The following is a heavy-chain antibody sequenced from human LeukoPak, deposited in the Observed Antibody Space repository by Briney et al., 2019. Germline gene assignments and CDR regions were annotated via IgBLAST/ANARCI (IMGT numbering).Heavy chain of an antibody. Sequence: GGSLRLSCAASGLTLSDYFMDWVRQAPGKWLEWVGRTRNKANSYSTEYAASVKGRFIISRDESKNSLYLQMNSLKTEDTAVYYCARGYDGSANDAFHIWGQGTMVTVSS. V-gene: IGHV3-72*01. CDR1: GLTLSDYF. CDR3: ARGYDGSANDAFHI. D-gene: IGHD1-26*01. CDR2: TRNKANSYST. J-gene: IGHJ3*02.